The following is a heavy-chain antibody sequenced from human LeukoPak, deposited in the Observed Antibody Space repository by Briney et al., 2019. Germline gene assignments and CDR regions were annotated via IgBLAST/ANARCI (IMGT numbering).Heavy chain of an antibody. CDR1: GFIFKSYA. Sequence: GGSLRLSCLASGFIFKSYALSWVRQAPGKGLEWVSGISGGGENTFYADSVKGRLTISRDNSKNTLYLQLNSLRAEDTAVYYCAKRVDYSSPGGYFASWGPGSLVTVSS. CDR2: ISGGGENT. CDR3: AKRVDYSSPGGYFAS. V-gene: IGHV3-23*01. J-gene: IGHJ4*02. D-gene: IGHD6-13*01.